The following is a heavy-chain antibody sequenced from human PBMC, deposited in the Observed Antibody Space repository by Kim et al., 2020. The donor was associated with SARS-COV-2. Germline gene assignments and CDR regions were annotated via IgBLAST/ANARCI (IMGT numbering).Heavy chain of an antibody. Sequence: GGSLRLSCAASGFIFSGSAMHWVRQASGKGLEWVGRIRSKANSYATAYAASVKCRFTISRDDSKTTTYLQMNSLKTEDTAVYYCTRVSGTTLAFLDAFD. D-gene: IGHD1-1*01. J-gene: IGHJ3*02. CDR3: TRVSGTTLAFLDAFD. CDR1: GFIFSGSA. CDR2: IRSKANSYAT. V-gene: IGHV3-73*01.